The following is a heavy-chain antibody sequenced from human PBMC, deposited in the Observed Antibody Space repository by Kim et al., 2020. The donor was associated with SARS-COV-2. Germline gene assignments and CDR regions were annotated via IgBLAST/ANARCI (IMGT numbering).Heavy chain of an antibody. CDR2: IWYDGSNK. CDR1: GFTFSSYG. V-gene: IGHV3-33*06. Sequence: GGSLRLSCAASGFTFSSYGMHWVRQAPGKGLEWVAVIWYDGSNKYYADSVKGRFTISRDNSKNTLYLQMNSLRAEDTAVYYCAKEGGPVAGPYYFDYWGQGTLVTVSS. J-gene: IGHJ4*02. CDR3: AKEGGPVAGPYYFDY. D-gene: IGHD6-19*01.